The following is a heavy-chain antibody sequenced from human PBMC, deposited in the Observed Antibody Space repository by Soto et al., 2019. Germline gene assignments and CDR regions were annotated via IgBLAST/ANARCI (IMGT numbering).Heavy chain of an antibody. V-gene: IGHV3-30*18. CDR3: AKESGRYSSSWYYFDY. CDR1: GFTFSSYG. Sequence: QVQLVESGGGVVQPGRSLRLSCAASGFTFSSYGMHWVRQAPGKGLEWVAVISYDGSNKYYADSVMGRFTISRDNSKNTLYLQMNSLRAEDTAVYYCAKESGRYSSSWYYFDYWGQGTLVTVSS. D-gene: IGHD6-13*01. CDR2: ISYDGSNK. J-gene: IGHJ4*02.